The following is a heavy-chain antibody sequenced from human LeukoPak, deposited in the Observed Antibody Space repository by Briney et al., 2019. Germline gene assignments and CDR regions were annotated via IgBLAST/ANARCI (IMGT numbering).Heavy chain of an antibody. J-gene: IGHJ4*02. Sequence: SSETLSLTCAVYGGSFSGNYWSWIRQSPGKGLAWIGEINYSGTTNYNLSLKRRVTIAVGTSKNQFSLKLSSVTAADTAVYYWWAPRGYSSSXYGXFDYWGQGTLVTVSS. CDR1: GGSFSGNY. CDR2: INYSGTT. V-gene: IGHV4-34*01. D-gene: IGHD6-13*01. CDR3: WAPRGYSSSXYGXFDY.